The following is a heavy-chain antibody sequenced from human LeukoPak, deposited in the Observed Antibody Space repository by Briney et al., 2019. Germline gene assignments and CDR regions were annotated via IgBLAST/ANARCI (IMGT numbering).Heavy chain of an antibody. CDR2: INEHGCIT. D-gene: IGHD3-10*01. CDR3: ARDVGGAGSH. V-gene: IGHV3-74*01. J-gene: IGHJ4*02. CDR1: GFTFSSYW. Sequence: PGESLRLSCAASGFTFSSYWMHWVRQAPGEGLVWVSRINEHGCITDYADSVKDRFTISRDNAKSTLYLHMNSLRAEDTAMYYCARDVGGAGSHWGQGTLVTVS.